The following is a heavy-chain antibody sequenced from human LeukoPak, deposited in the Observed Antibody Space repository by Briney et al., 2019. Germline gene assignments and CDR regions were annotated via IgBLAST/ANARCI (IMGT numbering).Heavy chain of an antibody. J-gene: IGHJ4*02. CDR2: ISGSGGST. D-gene: IGHD3-22*01. Sequence: GRSLRLSCAASGFTFSSYGMHWVRQAPGKGLEWVSAISGSGGSTYYADSVKGRFTISRDNSKNTLYLQMNSLRAEDTAVYYCAKSRPLYYYDSSGPFDYWGQGTLVTVSS. CDR1: GFTFSSYG. CDR3: AKSRPLYYYDSSGPFDY. V-gene: IGHV3-23*01.